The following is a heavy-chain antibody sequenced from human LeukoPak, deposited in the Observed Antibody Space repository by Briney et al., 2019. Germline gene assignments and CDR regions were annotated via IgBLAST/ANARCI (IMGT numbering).Heavy chain of an antibody. Sequence: ASVKVSCKASGYTFSSYDINWVRQATGQGLEWMGWMNPNSGNTGYAQKFQGRVSITSNTSISTAYMELSSLRSEDTAVYYCTRGLRREQQLLRAFDDWGQGTLVTVSS. V-gene: IGHV1-8*01. CDR1: GYTFSSYD. J-gene: IGHJ4*02. CDR2: MNPNSGNT. CDR3: TRGLRREQQLLRAFDD. D-gene: IGHD6-13*01.